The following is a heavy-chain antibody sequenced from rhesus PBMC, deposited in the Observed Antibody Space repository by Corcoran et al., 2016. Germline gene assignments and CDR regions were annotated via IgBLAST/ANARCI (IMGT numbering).Heavy chain of an antibody. D-gene: IGHD2-39*01. CDR3: ARNWASCSRGVCYEIYGLDS. V-gene: IGHV4-165*02. J-gene: IGHJ6*01. Sequence: QVQLQESGPGLVKPSETLSLTCAVSGCSISGYYWNLLRQPPRKGLGWLGYIGGSSGTTYYNPSLKSRVTISTDTSKNQFSLKRSSVTAADTAVYYCARNWASCSRGVCYEIYGLDSWGQGVVVTVSS. CDR1: GCSISGYY. CDR2: IGGSSGTT.